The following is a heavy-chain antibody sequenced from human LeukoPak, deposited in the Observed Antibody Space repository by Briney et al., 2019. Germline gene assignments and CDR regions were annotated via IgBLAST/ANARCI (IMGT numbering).Heavy chain of an antibody. D-gene: IGHD3-22*01. CDR1: GYTFTSYY. J-gene: IGHJ4*02. CDR2: INPSGGST. Sequence: ASVKVSCKASGYTFTSYYMHWVRQAPGQGLEWMGIINPSGGSTSYAQKFQGRVTMTRDTSTSTAYMELSSLRSEDTAVYYCASTYYYDSSGGYYFDYWGQGTLVTVSS. V-gene: IGHV1-46*01. CDR3: ASTYYYDSSGGYYFDY.